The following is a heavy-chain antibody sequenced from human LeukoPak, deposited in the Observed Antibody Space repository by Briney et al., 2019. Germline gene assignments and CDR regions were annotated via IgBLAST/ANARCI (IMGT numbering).Heavy chain of an antibody. CDR2: IYSGSFT. V-gene: IGHV3-53*01. Sequence: GVSLRLSCAAYGFTGSSNYMSWVRPAQGQGLAWVSVIYSGSFTYYADSVKGRFTIPRDNPKNTLYLQMNSLRAEDTGVYYCARDLGTAAELWGQGTLVTVSS. CDR1: GFTGSSNY. J-gene: IGHJ4*02. D-gene: IGHD6-13*01. CDR3: ARDLGTAAEL.